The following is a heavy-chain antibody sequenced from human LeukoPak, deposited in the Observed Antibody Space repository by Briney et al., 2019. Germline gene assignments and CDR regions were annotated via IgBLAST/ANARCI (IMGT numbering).Heavy chain of an antibody. CDR3: ASGYSYGYPKD. Sequence: GGSLRLSCAASGFTFSSYAMSWVRQAPGKGLEWVSAISGTGGSTYYADSVKGRFTISRDNSKNTLFLQMNSLRAEDTAVYYCASGYSYGYPKDWGQGTLVTVSS. J-gene: IGHJ4*02. V-gene: IGHV3-23*01. CDR1: GFTFSSYA. D-gene: IGHD5-18*01. CDR2: ISGTGGST.